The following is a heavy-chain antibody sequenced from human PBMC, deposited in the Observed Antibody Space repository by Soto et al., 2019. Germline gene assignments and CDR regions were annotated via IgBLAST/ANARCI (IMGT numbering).Heavy chain of an antibody. D-gene: IGHD7-27*01. CDR1: GGSIISNNW. J-gene: IGHJ6*02. V-gene: IGHV4-4*02. CDR3: ATCQLGQYFYAMDV. Sequence: QVQLKESGPGLVKPSGTLSLTCGVSGGSIISNNWWTWVRQPPGKGLEYIGEIYHTGKTKYNPSLKSRVTISVDTSKNQFSLQLHSVTAADTAVYYCATCQLGQYFYAMDVWGQGTTVSVSS. CDR2: IYHTGKT.